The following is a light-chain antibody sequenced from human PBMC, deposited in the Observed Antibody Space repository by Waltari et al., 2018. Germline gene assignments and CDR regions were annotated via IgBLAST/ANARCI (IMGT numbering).Light chain of an antibody. CDR1: QAIGNE. CDR2: AAS. CDR3: LQDKNYPRT. V-gene: IGKV1-6*02. J-gene: IGKJ1*01. Sequence: AIQMTQSPSSLSAFVGDRVTLTCRATQAIGNELAWYQQRPGEAPKVLIYAASRLQNGVPSRFSGSGSGTYFTLTISSLQPEDFATYYCLQDKNYPRTFGQGTKVKV.